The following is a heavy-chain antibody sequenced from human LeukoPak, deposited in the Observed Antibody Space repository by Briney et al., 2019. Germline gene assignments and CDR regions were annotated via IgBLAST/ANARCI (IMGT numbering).Heavy chain of an antibody. CDR2: IHTYNGHT. CDR3: ARDQYYDSKGWFDP. CDR1: EYTFTGYY. D-gene: IGHD3-22*01. Sequence: ASVKVSCKASEYTFTGYYMYWVRQAPGQGLEWLGWIHTYNGHTNYAQKLQGRVTMTTDTSTSTAYMELRSLRSDDTAVYYCARDQYYDSKGWFDPWGQGTLVTVSS. J-gene: IGHJ5*02. V-gene: IGHV1-18*04.